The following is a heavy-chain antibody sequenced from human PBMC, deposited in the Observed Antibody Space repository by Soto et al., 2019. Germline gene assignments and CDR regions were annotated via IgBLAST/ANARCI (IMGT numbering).Heavy chain of an antibody. Sequence: GESLKISCEASGYSFTTHWISWVGQIPRKGLEWMGAIDPRDSYTKYSPSFQGHVTISVDKSISTAYLQWNSLKASDTAIYYCAREKSDLELFNWLDPWGQGTLVTVSS. D-gene: IGHD1-7*01. J-gene: IGHJ5*02. CDR1: GYSFTTHW. CDR2: IDPRDSYT. V-gene: IGHV5-10-1*01. CDR3: AREKSDLELFNWLDP.